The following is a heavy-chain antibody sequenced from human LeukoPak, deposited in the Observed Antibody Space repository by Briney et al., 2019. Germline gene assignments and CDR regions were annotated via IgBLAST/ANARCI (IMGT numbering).Heavy chain of an antibody. V-gene: IGHV4-61*02. CDR3: ASRYYYDSSGPYPYYYYYMDV. CDR2: IYTSGST. CDR1: GGSISSGSYY. D-gene: IGHD3-22*01. J-gene: IGHJ6*03. Sequence: SETLSLTCTVSGGSISSGSYYWSGIRQPAGKGLEWIGRIYTSGSTNYNPSLKSRVTISVDTSKNQFSLKLSSVTAADTAVYYCASRYYYDSSGPYPYYYYYMDVWGKGTTVTVSS.